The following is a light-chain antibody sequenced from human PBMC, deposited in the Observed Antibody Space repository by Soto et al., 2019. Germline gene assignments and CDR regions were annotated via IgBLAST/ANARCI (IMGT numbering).Light chain of an antibody. CDR2: DAS. CDR1: QSVSSY. Sequence: DIVLTQSPATLSLSPGERATLSCRASQSVSSYLAWYQQKPGQAPRLLIYDASNRATSIPARFSGSGSGTDFTLTIGSLEPEDFAIYYCQQRSTWTFGQGTKVEIK. J-gene: IGKJ1*01. CDR3: QQRSTWT. V-gene: IGKV3-11*01.